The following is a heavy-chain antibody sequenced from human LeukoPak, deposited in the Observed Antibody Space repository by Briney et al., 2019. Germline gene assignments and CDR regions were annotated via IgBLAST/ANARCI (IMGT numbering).Heavy chain of an antibody. CDR2: IYYSGST. CDR3: ARVDIVVVPSASFDY. Sequence: SETLSLTCAVYGGSFSGYYWSWIRQPPGKGLEWIGYIYYSGSTNYNPSLKSRVTISVDTSKNQFSLKLSSVTAADTAVYYCARVDIVVVPSASFDYWGQGTLVTVSS. J-gene: IGHJ4*02. V-gene: IGHV4-59*01. CDR1: GGSFSGYY. D-gene: IGHD2-2*01.